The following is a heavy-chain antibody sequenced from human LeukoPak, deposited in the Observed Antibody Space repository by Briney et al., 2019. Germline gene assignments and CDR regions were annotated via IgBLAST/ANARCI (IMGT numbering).Heavy chain of an antibody. CDR2: MKQDGSEK. J-gene: IGHJ4*02. CDR3: ARDGSSGGSSSWYYFDY. Sequence: HSGGSLRLSCAASGFTFSSYWMSWVRQAPGKGLEWVANMKQDGSEKYYVDSVKGRFTISRDNAKNSLYLQMNSLRAEDTAVYYCARDGSSGGSSSWYYFDYWGQGTLVTVSS. D-gene: IGHD6-13*01. CDR1: GFTFSSYW. V-gene: IGHV3-7*03.